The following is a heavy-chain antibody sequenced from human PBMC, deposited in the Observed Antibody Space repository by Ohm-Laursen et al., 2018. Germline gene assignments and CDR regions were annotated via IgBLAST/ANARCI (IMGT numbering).Heavy chain of an antibody. CDR1: GGSISSYY. J-gene: IGHJ6*02. Sequence: SQTLSLTCTISGGSISSYYWSWIRQPAGKGLEWIGRIYTSGSTNYNPSLKSRVTMSVDTSKNQFSLKLSSVTAADTAVYYCARVKGDYVWGSYRRTYYYYGMDVWGQGTTVTVSS. D-gene: IGHD3-16*02. CDR2: IYTSGST. CDR3: ARVKGDYVWGSYRRTYYYYGMDV. V-gene: IGHV4-4*07.